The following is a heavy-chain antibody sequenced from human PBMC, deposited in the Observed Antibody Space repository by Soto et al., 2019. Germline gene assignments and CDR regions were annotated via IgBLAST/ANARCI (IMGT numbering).Heavy chain of an antibody. Sequence: ASVKVSCKASGYTFINYGVSCVLQSPGQWLEWMGWISAYNGDKKYAQNVQGRVTLTTDTSTSTAYMEMRTLRSDDTAAYYCARDGPHIPAVGDVWGQGTTVTVSS. J-gene: IGHJ6*02. CDR2: ISAYNGDK. CDR1: GYTFINYG. D-gene: IGHD6-13*01. V-gene: IGHV1-18*01. CDR3: ARDGPHIPAVGDV.